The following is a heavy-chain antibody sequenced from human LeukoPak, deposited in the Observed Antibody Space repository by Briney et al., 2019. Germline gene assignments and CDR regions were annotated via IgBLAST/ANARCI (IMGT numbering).Heavy chain of an antibody. Sequence: GGSLRLSCAASGFTFSDYYMSWIRQAPGKGLEWVSYISSSSSYTNYADSVKGRFTISRDNAKNSLYLQMSSLRAEDTAVYYCARAQRYCSGGSCYFDYWGQGTLVTVSS. D-gene: IGHD2-15*01. CDR2: ISSSSSYT. J-gene: IGHJ4*02. CDR3: ARAQRYCSGGSCYFDY. V-gene: IGHV3-11*06. CDR1: GFTFSDYY.